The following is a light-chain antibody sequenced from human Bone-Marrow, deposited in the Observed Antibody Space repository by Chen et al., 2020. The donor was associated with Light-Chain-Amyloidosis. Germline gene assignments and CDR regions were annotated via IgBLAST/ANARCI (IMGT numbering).Light chain of an antibody. CDR2: TIN. J-gene: IGLJ3*02. CDR1: SSHIGIKH. Sequence: QSVLPQPPSGSGRPGQGVTISGYRHSSHIGIKHVNWYQQFPGRAPAPLIYTINQRPSWVPDRFSGSKSGTAASLAFSGLQSDDEATDYCAAWDGRLNGLNWVFGGGTKVTVL. V-gene: IGLV1-44*01. CDR3: AAWDGRLNGLNWV.